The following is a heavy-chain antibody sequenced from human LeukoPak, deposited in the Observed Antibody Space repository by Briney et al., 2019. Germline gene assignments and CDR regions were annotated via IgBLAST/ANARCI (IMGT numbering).Heavy chain of an antibody. Sequence: ASVKVSCKASGGTFSSYAISWVRQAPGQGLEWMRRIIPIFGIANYAQKFQGRVTITADKSTSTAYMELSSLRSEDTAVYYCARDHETFLEWLFPRWFDPWGQGTLVTVSS. V-gene: IGHV1-69*04. CDR3: ARDHETFLEWLFPRWFDP. CDR2: IIPIFGIA. D-gene: IGHD3-3*02. CDR1: GGTFSSYA. J-gene: IGHJ5*02.